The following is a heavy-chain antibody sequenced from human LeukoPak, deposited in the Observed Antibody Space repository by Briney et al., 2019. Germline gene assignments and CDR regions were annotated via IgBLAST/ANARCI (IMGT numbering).Heavy chain of an antibody. Sequence: ASVKVSCKASGYTFTRYFMHWVREAPGQGLEWMGISNPSDGTTSYAHKFQGRVTMTRDMSTSPAYMELSSLRSEDPAVYYCARGAGDYYYSYMDVWGKATTVTVSS. CDR3: ARGAGDYYYSYMDV. J-gene: IGHJ6*03. CDR1: GYTFTRYF. CDR2: SNPSDGTT. D-gene: IGHD6-19*01. V-gene: IGHV1-46*01.